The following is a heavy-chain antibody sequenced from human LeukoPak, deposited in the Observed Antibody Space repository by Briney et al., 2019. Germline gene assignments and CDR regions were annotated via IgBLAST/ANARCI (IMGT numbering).Heavy chain of an antibody. D-gene: IGHD3-16*02. CDR1: GFTVRSHY. J-gene: IGHJ4*02. CDR3: ARGYYDYVWGSYRPSYYFDY. V-gene: IGHV3-66*01. Sequence: GGSLRLSCAASGFTVRSHYMNWVRQAPGKGLEWVSVIYSGGSTYYADSVKGRFTISRDNSKNTLYLQMNSLRAEDTAVYYCARGYYDYVWGSYRPSYYFDYWGQGTLVTVSS. CDR2: IYSGGST.